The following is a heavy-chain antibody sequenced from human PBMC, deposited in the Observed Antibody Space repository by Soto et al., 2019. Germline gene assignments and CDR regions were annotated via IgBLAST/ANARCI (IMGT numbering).Heavy chain of an antibody. CDR3: ARDEGFSSSGCYGGSYFDY. CDR1: GYTFTSYA. Sequence: QVQLVQYGAEVKKPGASVKVSCKASGYTFTSYAMHWVRQAPGQRLEWMGWINAGNGNTKYSQKFQGRVTITRDTSASTAYMELSSLRSEDTAVYYCARDEGFSSSGCYGGSYFDYWGQGTLVTVSS. V-gene: IGHV1-3*01. J-gene: IGHJ4*02. CDR2: INAGNGNT. D-gene: IGHD6-19*01.